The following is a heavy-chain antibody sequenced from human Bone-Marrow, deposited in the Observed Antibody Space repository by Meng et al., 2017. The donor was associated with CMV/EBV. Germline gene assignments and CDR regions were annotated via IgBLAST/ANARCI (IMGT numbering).Heavy chain of an antibody. J-gene: IGHJ4*02. CDR1: GGSFSGYY. CDR2: INHSGST. Sequence: QVQLQRWGEGLLEPSETLSLTCAVYGGSFSGYYWSWIRQPPGKGLEWIGEINHSGSTNYNPSLKSRVTISVDTSKNQFSLKLSSVTAADTAVYYCARGGGPFDYWGQGTLVTVSS. CDR3: ARGGGPFDY. D-gene: IGHD3-16*01. V-gene: IGHV4-34*01.